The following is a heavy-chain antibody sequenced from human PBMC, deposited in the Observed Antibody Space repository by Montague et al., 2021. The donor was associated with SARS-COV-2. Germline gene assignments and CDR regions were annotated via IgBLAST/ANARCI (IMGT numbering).Heavy chain of an antibody. CDR2: IHHGGST. CDR1: GGSFSTYS. J-gene: IGHJ6*03. D-gene: IGHD3-10*01. CDR3: ARLGDGVVPSPILGVGPYYSYYYMDV. Sequence: SETLSLTCAVHGGSFSTYSWSWIRQPPGKGLEWIGEIHHGGSTNYNPSLKSRVTISADTSKNQFSLKLTSVAAADTAVYYCARLGDGVVPSPILGVGPYYSYYYMDVWGKGTTVIVSS. V-gene: IGHV4-34*01.